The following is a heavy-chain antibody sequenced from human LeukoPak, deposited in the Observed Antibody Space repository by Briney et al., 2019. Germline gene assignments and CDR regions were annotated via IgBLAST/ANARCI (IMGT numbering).Heavy chain of an antibody. D-gene: IGHD2-15*01. Sequence: GGSLRLSCAASGFTFSSYSMNWVRQAPGKGLEWVSSISSSSSYIYYADSVKGRFTISRDNAKNSLYLQMNSLRAEDTAVYYCARGTRVAANLHTAWGQGTQVTVSS. CDR2: ISSSSSYI. CDR3: ARGTRVAANLHTA. V-gene: IGHV3-21*01. J-gene: IGHJ5*02. CDR1: GFTFSSYS.